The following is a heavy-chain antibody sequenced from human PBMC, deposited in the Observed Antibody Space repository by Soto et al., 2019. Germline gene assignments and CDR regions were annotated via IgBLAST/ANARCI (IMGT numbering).Heavy chain of an antibody. D-gene: IGHD2-15*01. V-gene: IGHV3-30*18. J-gene: IGHJ6*02. Sequence: PGGSLRLSCAASGFTFSSYGMHWVRQAPGKGLEWVAVISYDGSNKYYADSVKGRFTISRDNSKNTLYLQMNSLRAEDTAVYYCAKLLRDCSGGSCLDYGMDVWGQGTTVTVSS. CDR3: AKLLRDCSGGSCLDYGMDV. CDR2: ISYDGSNK. CDR1: GFTFSSYG.